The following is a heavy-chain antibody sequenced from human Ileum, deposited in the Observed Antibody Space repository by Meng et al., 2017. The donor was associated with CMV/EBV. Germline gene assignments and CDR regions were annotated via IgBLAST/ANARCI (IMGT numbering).Heavy chain of an antibody. CDR3: VRGGSSGTLKYFDY. D-gene: IGHD3-3*01. CDR1: GFTFSSYE. Sequence: GESLKISCVASGFTFSSYEMNWVRHIPGRGLEWISYISASTSAIYYAASVKGRFTISRDNVKNSLYLLMESLRADDTGIYYCVRGGSSGTLKYFDYWGQGAQVTVSS. V-gene: IGHV3-48*03. CDR2: ISASTSAI. J-gene: IGHJ4*02.